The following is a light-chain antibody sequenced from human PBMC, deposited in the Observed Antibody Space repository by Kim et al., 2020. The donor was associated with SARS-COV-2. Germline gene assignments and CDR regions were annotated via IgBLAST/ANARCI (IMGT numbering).Light chain of an antibody. Sequence: QSVLTQPPSASGPPGQRVTISCSGSNSNIGSHTVNWYQHFPGTAPKLLIYANSHRPSGVPDRFSGSKSDSSASLAISGLQSEDEADYYCAAWDASLNGWVFGGGIQLTVL. CDR2: ANS. J-gene: IGLJ3*02. V-gene: IGLV1-44*01. CDR3: AAWDASLNGWV. CDR1: NSNIGSHT.